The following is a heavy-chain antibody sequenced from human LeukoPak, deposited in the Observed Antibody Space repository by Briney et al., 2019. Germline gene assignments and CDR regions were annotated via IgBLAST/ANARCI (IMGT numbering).Heavy chain of an antibody. CDR2: IYSGGST. CDR3: ACPLGIDAFDI. D-gene: IGHD1-26*01. V-gene: IGHV3-66*01. CDR1: GFTVSSNY. J-gene: IGHJ3*02. Sequence: PGGSLRLSCAASGFTVSSNYMSWVRQAPGKGLEWVSVIYSGGSTYYADSVKGRFTISRDNSKNTLYLQMNSLRAEDTAVYYCACPLGIDAFDIWGQGTMVTVSS.